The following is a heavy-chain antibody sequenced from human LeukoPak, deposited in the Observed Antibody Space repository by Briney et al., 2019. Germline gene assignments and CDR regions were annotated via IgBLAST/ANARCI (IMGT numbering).Heavy chain of an antibody. D-gene: IGHD6-13*01. CDR3: AKDRVIPLAQQLVRPPNTAFDY. CDR1: GFNFDNFA. V-gene: IGHV3-30*04. Sequence: PGGSLRLSCVVSGFNFDNFAMHWVRQPLGKGLEWVAVISHDGRTKYYADSMKGRFTISRDNSKNTLYLQMNSLRAEDTAVYYCAKDRVIPLAQQLVRPPNTAFDYWGQGTLVTVSS. CDR2: ISHDGRTK. J-gene: IGHJ4*02.